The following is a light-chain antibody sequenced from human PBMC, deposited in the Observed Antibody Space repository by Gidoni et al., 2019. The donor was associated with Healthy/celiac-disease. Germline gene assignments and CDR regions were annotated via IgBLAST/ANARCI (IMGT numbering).Light chain of an antibody. Sequence: DIQMTQSPSSLSASVGDRVTITCRASQSISSYLNWYQQKPGKAPKLLIYAASSLQSGVPSRFSGSGSGTDFTLTISSLQPEDFATYYCQQSYSTPPGFTFGPGTKVEIK. J-gene: IGKJ3*01. V-gene: IGKV1-39*01. CDR1: QSISSY. CDR2: AAS. CDR3: QQSYSTPPGFT.